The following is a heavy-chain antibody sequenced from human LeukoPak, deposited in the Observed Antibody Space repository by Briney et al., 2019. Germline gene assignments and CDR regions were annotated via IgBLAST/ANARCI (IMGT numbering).Heavy chain of an antibody. CDR3: ARDNSVRDEAWWFNP. Sequence: GSLRLSCAASGFTFSVYWMNWVRQPPGKGLEWIGEINHSGSTNYNPSLKSRVTISVDTSKNQFSLKLSSVTAADTAVYYCARDNSVRDEAWWFNPWGQGTLVTVSS. CDR2: INHSGST. V-gene: IGHV4-34*01. J-gene: IGHJ5*02. D-gene: IGHD5-24*01. CDR1: GFTFSVYW.